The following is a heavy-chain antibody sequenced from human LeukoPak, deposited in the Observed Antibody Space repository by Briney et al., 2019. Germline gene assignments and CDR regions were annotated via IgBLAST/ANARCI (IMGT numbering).Heavy chain of an antibody. D-gene: IGHD4-17*01. CDR3: ATLGAYGDSIDY. CDR1: GYTFTGYY. J-gene: IGHJ4*02. V-gene: IGHV1-2*06. Sequence: ASVKVSCKASGYTFTGYYVHWVRQAPGQGLEWMGRINPNSGDTNYAQKFQGRVTMTRDTSTSTVYMELSSLRSEDTAVYYCATLGAYGDSIDYWGQGTLVTVSS. CDR2: INPNSGDT.